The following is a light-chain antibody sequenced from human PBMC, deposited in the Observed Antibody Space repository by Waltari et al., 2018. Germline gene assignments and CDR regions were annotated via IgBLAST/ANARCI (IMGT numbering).Light chain of an antibody. CDR2: ENY. CDR3: GTWDSSLSAHV. J-gene: IGLJ1*01. CDR1: SSNIGNNF. Sequence: QSVLTQPPSVSAAPGQKVTISCSGSSSNIGNNFVSWYQQIPGTAPKLLIFENYKRPSVIPDRFSGSKSGTSATLGITGLQTGDEADYYCGTWDSSLSAHVFGTGTKVTVL. V-gene: IGLV1-51*01.